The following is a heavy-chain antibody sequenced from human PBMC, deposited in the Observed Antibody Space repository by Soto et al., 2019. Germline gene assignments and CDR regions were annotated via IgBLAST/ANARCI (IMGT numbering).Heavy chain of an antibody. J-gene: IGHJ4*02. V-gene: IGHV3-21*01. Sequence: GGSLRLACAVSGFTFSSHSMNWVRQAPGKGLEWVSSITTSSESKYYTDSVKGRFTLSRDNAKNSLYLQMNSPRAEDTAVYYCARSPRGFSYGKIDYWGRGTLVTVSS. CDR2: ITTSSESK. CDR1: GFTFSSHS. CDR3: ARSPRGFSYGKIDY. D-gene: IGHD5-18*01.